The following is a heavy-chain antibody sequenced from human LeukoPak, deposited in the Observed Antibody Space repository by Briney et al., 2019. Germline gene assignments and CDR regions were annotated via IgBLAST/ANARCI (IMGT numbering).Heavy chain of an antibody. J-gene: IGHJ4*02. CDR1: GFTFSNYA. CDR3: SKWGDYDVLTGYYDSDF. Sequence: PGGSLRLSCAAPGFTFSNYAMSWVRQAPGKGLEWVSAIVGSGGSTYYADSVKGWFTISRDNSKNTLFLQMNSLRVEDTALYYCSKWGDYDVLTGYYDSDFWGQGTLVTVSS. V-gene: IGHV3-23*01. CDR2: IVGSGGST. D-gene: IGHD3-9*01.